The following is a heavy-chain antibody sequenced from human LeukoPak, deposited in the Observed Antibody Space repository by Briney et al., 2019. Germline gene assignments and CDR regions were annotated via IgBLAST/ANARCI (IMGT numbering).Heavy chain of an antibody. V-gene: IGHV1-2*02. D-gene: IGHD1-14*01. Sequence: GASVKVSCKASGYTFTSYDINWVRQATGQGLEWMGWINPNSGDTNYAQKFQGRVTMTRDTSISTAYMELSRLRSDDTAVYYCARPITRAFDIWGQGTMVTVSS. CDR2: INPNSGDT. CDR3: ARPITRAFDI. CDR1: GYTFTSYD. J-gene: IGHJ3*02.